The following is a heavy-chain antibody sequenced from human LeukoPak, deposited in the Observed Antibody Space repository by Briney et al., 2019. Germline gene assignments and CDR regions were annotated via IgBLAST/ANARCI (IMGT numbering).Heavy chain of an antibody. J-gene: IGHJ6*03. CDR3: ARGRSCKGSSTSCYAPTDYYYYMDA. D-gene: IGHD2-2*01. V-gene: IGHV4-34*01. CDR2: INNSGGT. CDR1: GGSFSGYY. Sequence: PSQTLSLTCAVYGGSFSGYYWSWIRQPPGKGLEWIGEINNSGGTNYNPSLKSRVTISVDTSKNQFSLKLSSVTAADPAVYYCARGRSCKGSSTSCYAPTDYYYYMDAWGKGTTVTVSS.